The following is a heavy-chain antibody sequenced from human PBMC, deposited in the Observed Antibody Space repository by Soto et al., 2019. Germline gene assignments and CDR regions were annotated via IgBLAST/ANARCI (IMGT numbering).Heavy chain of an antibody. CDR2: INPNSGGT. CDR1: GYTFTGYY. Sequence: QVQLVQSGAEVKKPGASVKVSCKASGYTFTGYYMHWVRQAPGQGLEWMGWINPNSGGTNYALTFQGWVTMTRDTCISTACMELSRLRSDDTAVYYCATLPGYCSSTSCPEFDYWGQGTLVTVSS. CDR3: ATLPGYCSSTSCPEFDY. J-gene: IGHJ4*02. D-gene: IGHD2-2*01. V-gene: IGHV1-2*04.